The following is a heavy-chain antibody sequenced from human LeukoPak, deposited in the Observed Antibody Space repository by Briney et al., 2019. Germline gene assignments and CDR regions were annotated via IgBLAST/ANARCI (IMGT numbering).Heavy chain of an antibody. CDR2: ISSSSSYI. V-gene: IGHV3-21*01. D-gene: IGHD6-13*01. CDR1: GFTFSSYS. CDR3: AREAAAGRGDDWFDP. Sequence: GGSLRLSCAASGFTFSSYSMNWVRQAPGKGPEWVSSISSSSSYIYYADSVKGRFTISRDNAKNSLYLQMNSLRAEDTAVYYCAREAAAGRGDDWFDPWGQGTLVTVSS. J-gene: IGHJ5*02.